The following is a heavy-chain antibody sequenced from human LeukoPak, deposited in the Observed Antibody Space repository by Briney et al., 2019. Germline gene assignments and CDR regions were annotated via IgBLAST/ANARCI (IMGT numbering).Heavy chain of an antibody. CDR1: GGSISSGGYY. V-gene: IGHV4-31*03. D-gene: IGHD6-19*01. CDR3: ARGTLAVALRYAFDI. CDR2: IYYSGST. J-gene: IGHJ3*02. Sequence: SQTLSLTCTVSGGSISSGGYYWSWIRQHPGKGLEWIGYIYYSGSTNYNPSLKSRVTISVDTSKNQFSLKLSSVTAADTAVYYCARGTLAVALRYAFDIWGQGTMVTVSS.